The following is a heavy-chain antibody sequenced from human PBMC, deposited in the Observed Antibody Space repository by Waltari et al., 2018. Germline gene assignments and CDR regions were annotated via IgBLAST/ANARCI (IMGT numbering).Heavy chain of an antibody. J-gene: IGHJ4*02. CDR2: ISSSSSTI. D-gene: IGHD6-13*01. V-gene: IGHV3-48*04. CDR3: AREEGRDLHIAAAGY. CDR1: FFPFLLSL. Sequence: EVQLVESGGGPPPPFFSLLLSFSSSFFPFLLSLLPRVTQAPGKGLEWVSYISSSSSTIYYADSVKGRFTISRDNAKNSLYLQMNSLRAEDTAVYYCAREEGRDLHIAAAGYWGQGTLVTVSS.